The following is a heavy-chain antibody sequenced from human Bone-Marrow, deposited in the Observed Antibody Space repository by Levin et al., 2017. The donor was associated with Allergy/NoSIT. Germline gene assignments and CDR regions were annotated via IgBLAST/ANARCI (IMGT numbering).Heavy chain of an antibody. D-gene: IGHD6-13*01. J-gene: IGHJ5*02. Sequence: PGGSLRLSCAAAGFTFSTYGMHWVRQAPGKGLEWVAVISYDGSDKYYADSVKGRFTISRDNSKNTLDLQMDSLRVEDTALYYCAKEFLAAAVTGYNWFGTWGQGTLVTVSS. CDR1: GFTFSTYG. CDR3: AKEFLAAAVTGYNWFGT. CDR2: ISYDGSDK. V-gene: IGHV3-30*18.